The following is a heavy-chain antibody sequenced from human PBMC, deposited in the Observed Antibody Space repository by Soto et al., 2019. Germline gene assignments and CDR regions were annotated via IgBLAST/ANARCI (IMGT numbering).Heavy chain of an antibody. CDR2: IYYSGST. Sequence: QVQLQESGPGLVKPSQTLSLTCTVSGGSISSGDYYWSWIRQPPGKGLEWIGYIYYSGSTYYTPSLKSRVTISVDTAKNQFSLKLSSVTAADTAVYYCARARTDYDLWSGYYLTGWFDPWGQGTLVTVSS. CDR3: ARARTDYDLWSGYYLTGWFDP. J-gene: IGHJ5*02. CDR1: GGSISSGDYY. D-gene: IGHD3-3*01. V-gene: IGHV4-30-4*01.